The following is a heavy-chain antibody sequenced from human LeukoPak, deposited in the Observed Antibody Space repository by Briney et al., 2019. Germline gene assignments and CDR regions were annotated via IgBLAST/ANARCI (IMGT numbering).Heavy chain of an antibody. CDR3: ARDRELYCSGGSCPGMDV. CDR2: IYYSGST. J-gene: IGHJ6*02. CDR1: GGSISSGGYY. D-gene: IGHD2-15*01. V-gene: IGHV4-31*03. Sequence: SETLSLTCTVSGGSISSGGYYWSWIRQHPGKGLEWIGYIYYSGSTYYNPSLKSRVTISVDTSKNQFSLKLSSVTAADTAVYYCARDRELYCSGGSCPGMDVWGQGTTVTVSS.